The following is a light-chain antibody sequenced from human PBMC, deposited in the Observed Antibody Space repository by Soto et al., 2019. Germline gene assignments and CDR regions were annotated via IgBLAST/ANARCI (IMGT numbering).Light chain of an antibody. Sequence: ESVLTQYPATLSLSPGERATLSCRASQSVSSYLAWYQQKPGQAPRLLIYDASNRATGIPAGFSGSGSGTDFTLTISSLEPEDFAVYYCQQRSNWSITFGQGTRLEI. CDR2: DAS. J-gene: IGKJ5*01. CDR3: QQRSNWSIT. CDR1: QSVSSY. V-gene: IGKV3-11*01.